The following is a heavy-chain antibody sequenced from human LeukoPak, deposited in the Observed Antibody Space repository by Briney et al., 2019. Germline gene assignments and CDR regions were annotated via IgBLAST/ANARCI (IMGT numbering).Heavy chain of an antibody. CDR3: ARGDGYSSSWYDY. V-gene: IGHV4-4*07. Sequence: SETLSLTCTVSGGSISYYYWTWTRQPAGKGLEWIGRIYPSGSTHYSPSLQSRVTMSVDTSKNQLSLKLTSVTAADTAVYYCARGDGYSSSWYDYWGQGTLVTVSS. CDR1: GGSISYYY. CDR2: IYPSGST. J-gene: IGHJ4*02. D-gene: IGHD6-13*01.